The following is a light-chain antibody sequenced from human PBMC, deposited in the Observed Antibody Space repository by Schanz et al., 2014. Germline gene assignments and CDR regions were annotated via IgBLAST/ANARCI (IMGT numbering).Light chain of an antibody. CDR2: AAS. CDR3: QHYSLSPL. CDR1: QGITSW. V-gene: IGKV1-12*01. J-gene: IGKJ1*01. Sequence: DIQMTQSPSSVSASVGDRVTITCRASQGITSWLAWYQQKPGKAPELLIYAASTLQSGVPSRFSGSGSGTEFTLTISRLEPEDFAVYYCQHYSLSPLFGQGTKVDI.